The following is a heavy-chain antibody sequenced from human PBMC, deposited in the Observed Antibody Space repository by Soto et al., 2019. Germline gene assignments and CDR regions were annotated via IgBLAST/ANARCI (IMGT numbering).Heavy chain of an antibody. D-gene: IGHD6-13*01. CDR2: VTYSWRP. J-gene: IGHJ5*01. CDR3: TSGGGPSSSYLLFDS. V-gene: IGHV4-34*02. CDR1: GGSFGGYY. Sequence: QVHLQQWGAGLLRPSETLSLTCGISGGSFGGYYWTWIRQPPGKGLEWIGEVTYSWRPNYNPSLKSRVTVSLDMTNNSFSLTLNSVTAADTAFYYCTSGGGPSSSYLLFDSWGQGPLVTVSS.